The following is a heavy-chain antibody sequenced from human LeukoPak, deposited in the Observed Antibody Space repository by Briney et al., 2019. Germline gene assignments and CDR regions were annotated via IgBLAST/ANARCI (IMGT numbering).Heavy chain of an antibody. CDR1: GGSISSGSYY. D-gene: IGHD3-22*01. J-gene: IGHJ4*02. V-gene: IGHV4-31*03. CDR3: ACGYDSDYASFDY. Sequence: SQTLSLTCTVSGGSISSGSYYWSWIRQHPGKGLEWIGYIYYSGSTYYNPSLKSRVTISVDTSKNQFPLKLSSVTAADTAVYYCACGYDSDYASFDYWGQGTLVTVSS. CDR2: IYYSGST.